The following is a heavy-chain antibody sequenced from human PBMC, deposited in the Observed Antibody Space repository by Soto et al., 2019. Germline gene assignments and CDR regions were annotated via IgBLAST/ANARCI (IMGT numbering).Heavy chain of an antibody. V-gene: IGHV4-59*08. Sequence: NPSETLSLTCTVSGGSISSYYWSWIRQPPGKGLEWIGYTYYSGSTNYNPSLKSRVTISVDTSKNQFSLKLSSVTAADTAVYYCARHSSIAVAGTLDPYFDYWGQGTLVTVSS. CDR3: ARHSSIAVAGTLDPYFDY. CDR2: TYYSGST. J-gene: IGHJ4*02. D-gene: IGHD6-19*01. CDR1: GGSISSYY.